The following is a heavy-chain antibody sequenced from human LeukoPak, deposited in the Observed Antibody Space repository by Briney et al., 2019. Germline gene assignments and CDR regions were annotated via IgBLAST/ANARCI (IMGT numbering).Heavy chain of an antibody. J-gene: IGHJ5*02. CDR2: IRSKANSYTT. V-gene: IGHV3-73*01. D-gene: IGHD1-14*01. CDR1: GFTFSGSA. Sequence: GGSLRLSCAASGFTFSGSAMDWVRQASGKGLEWVGRIRSKANSYTTAYAASVKGRFTISRDDSKNTAYLQMNSLKPEDTAVYYCTRPTTLNWFDPWGQGTLVTVSS. CDR3: TRPTTLNWFDP.